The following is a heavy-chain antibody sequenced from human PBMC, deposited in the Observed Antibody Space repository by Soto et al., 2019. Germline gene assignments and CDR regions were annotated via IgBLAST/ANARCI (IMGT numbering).Heavy chain of an antibody. CDR1: GFTFSSYA. V-gene: IGHV3-64*01. Sequence: GGSLRLSCAASGFTFSSYAMHWVRQAPGKGLEYVSAISSNGGSTYYANSVKGRFTISRDNSKNTLYLQMGSLRAEDMAVYYCARSGPYDFWSGYSAYYYYMDVWGKGTTVTVSS. J-gene: IGHJ6*03. CDR2: ISSNGGST. CDR3: ARSGPYDFWSGYSAYYYYMDV. D-gene: IGHD3-3*01.